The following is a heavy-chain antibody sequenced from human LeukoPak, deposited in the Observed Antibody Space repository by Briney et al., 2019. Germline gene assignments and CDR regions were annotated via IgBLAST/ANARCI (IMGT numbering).Heavy chain of an antibody. CDR1: GFTFSSYG. D-gene: IGHD3-3*01. Sequence: GGSLRLSCAASGFTFSSYGMHWVRQAPGKGLEWVAVISYDGSNKYYADSVKGRFTISRDNSKNTLYLQMNSLRAEDTAVYYCARAEGITIFGVVIARRSWFDPWGQGTLVTVSS. V-gene: IGHV3-30*03. CDR3: ARAEGITIFGVVIARRSWFDP. CDR2: ISYDGSNK. J-gene: IGHJ5*02.